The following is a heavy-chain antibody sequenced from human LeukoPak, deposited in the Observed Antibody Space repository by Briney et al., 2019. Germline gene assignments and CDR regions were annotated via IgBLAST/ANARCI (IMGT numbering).Heavy chain of an antibody. V-gene: IGHV3-23*01. Sequence: GGSLRLSCEASGFSFSSYAMSWVRQAPGKGLEWVSEISGSGANTYYADSVRGRLTISRDNSKNMLYLQMNSLRVEDTAVYYCAKFAYHLPFDHWGQGTLVTVSS. CDR3: AKFAYHLPFDH. J-gene: IGHJ4*02. CDR2: ISGSGANT. CDR1: GFSFSSYA. D-gene: IGHD2-2*01.